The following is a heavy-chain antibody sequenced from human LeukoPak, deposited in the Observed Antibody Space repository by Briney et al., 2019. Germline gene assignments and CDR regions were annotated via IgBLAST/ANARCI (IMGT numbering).Heavy chain of an antibody. CDR1: GGSFSGYY. V-gene: IGHV4-34*09. D-gene: IGHD3-22*01. CDR3: ARDRLYSSGSKTPHYYYYMDV. CDR2: IYYSGST. J-gene: IGHJ6*03. Sequence: SETLSLTCAVYGGSFSGYYWSWIRQPPGKGLEWIGYIYYSGSTYYNPSLKSRVTISVDTSKNQFSLKLSSVTAADTAVYYCARDRLYSSGSKTPHYYYYMDVWGKGTTVTVSS.